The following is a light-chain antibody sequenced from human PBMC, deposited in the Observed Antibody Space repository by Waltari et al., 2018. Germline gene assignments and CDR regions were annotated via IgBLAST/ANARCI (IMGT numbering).Light chain of an antibody. CDR2: EAS. Sequence: EIVLTQSPGTLSLSPGERATLSCRASQNIGRYLVWYQQKPGQAPRLLIYEASRRATGIPDRFSGSGSGTDFSLRISRLEPEDFAVYYCQNHERLPATFGQGTKVEIK. J-gene: IGKJ1*01. V-gene: IGKV3-20*01. CDR1: QNIGRY. CDR3: QNHERLPAT.